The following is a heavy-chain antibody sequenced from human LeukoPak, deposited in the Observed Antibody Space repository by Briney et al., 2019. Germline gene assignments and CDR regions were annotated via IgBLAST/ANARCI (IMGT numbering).Heavy chain of an antibody. CDR1: GYTFTSYG. J-gene: IGHJ4*02. D-gene: IGHD3-10*01. CDR2: ISAYNGNT. CDR3: ASTLLWFGEPIKGYYFDY. Sequence: ASVKVSCKASGYTFTSYGISWVRQAPGQGLEWMGWISAYNGNTNYARKLQGRVTMTTDTSTSTAYMELRSLRSDDTAVYYCASTLLWFGEPIKGYYFDYWGQGTLVTVSS. V-gene: IGHV1-18*04.